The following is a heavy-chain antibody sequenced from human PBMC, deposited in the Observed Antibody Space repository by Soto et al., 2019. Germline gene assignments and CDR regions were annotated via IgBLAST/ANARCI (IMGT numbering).Heavy chain of an antibody. V-gene: IGHV3-21*01. Sequence: GGSLRLSCAASGFTFSSYSLNWVRQAPGKGLEWVSSISASSSYTHYADSVKGRFSISRDSTKNSLYLQMNSLRGEDTAVYYCGRSNYNYWYFDLWGRGTLVTVSS. CDR1: GFTFSSYS. D-gene: IGHD1-7*01. CDR3: GRSNYNYWYFDL. CDR2: ISASSSYT. J-gene: IGHJ2*01.